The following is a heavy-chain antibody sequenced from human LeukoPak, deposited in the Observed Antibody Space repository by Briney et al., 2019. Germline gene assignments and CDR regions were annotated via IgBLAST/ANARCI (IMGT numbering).Heavy chain of an antibody. CDR3: ARQGYCSSTSCYGPHNFDY. Sequence: PSETLSLTCAVSGYSISSGYYWGWIRQPPGKGLEWIGSIYHSGSTYYNPSLKSRVTISVDTPKNQFSLKLGSVTAADTAVYYCARQGYCSSTSCYGPHNFDYWGQGTLVTVSS. V-gene: IGHV4-38-2*01. CDR1: GYSISSGYY. J-gene: IGHJ4*02. CDR2: IYHSGST. D-gene: IGHD2-2*01.